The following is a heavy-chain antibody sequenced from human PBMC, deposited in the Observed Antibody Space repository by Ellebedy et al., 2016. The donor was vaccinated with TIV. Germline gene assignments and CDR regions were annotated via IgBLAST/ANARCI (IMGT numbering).Heavy chain of an antibody. CDR2: ISYSSSYI. V-gene: IGHV3-21*01. CDR1: GFTFSSYA. J-gene: IGHJ4*02. CDR3: ARADTGYCSSASCSEALDY. D-gene: IGHD2-2*01. Sequence: AGSLRLSXAASGFTFSSYAMNWVRQAPGKGLEWVSSISYSSSYIYYTDSIKGRFTISRDNTKYSLYLQMNSLRAADTAVYYCARADTGYCSSASCSEALDYWGQGTLVTVSS.